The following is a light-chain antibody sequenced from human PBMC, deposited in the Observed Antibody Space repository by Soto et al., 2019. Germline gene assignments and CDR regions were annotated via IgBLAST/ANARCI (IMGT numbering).Light chain of an antibody. CDR1: QGISNW. Sequence: DIQITQSPSNLSASIGDTVTVACRASQGISNWLAWYQQKTGKAPKLLMYKASNLEPGVPPRFRGSGSGTEFTLTITRLQPDDFATYYCQQYNSYSRSFGQGTKVDI. V-gene: IGKV1-5*03. J-gene: IGKJ1*01. CDR2: KAS. CDR3: QQYNSYSRS.